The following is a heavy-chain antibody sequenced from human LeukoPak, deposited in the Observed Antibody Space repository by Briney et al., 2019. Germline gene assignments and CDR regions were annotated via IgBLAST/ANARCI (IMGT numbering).Heavy chain of an antibody. J-gene: IGHJ4*02. CDR1: GGSFRGYY. D-gene: IGHD1-14*01. CDR2: ISHSGST. CDR3: ARGPNPPYY. Sequence: KPSETLSLXCAVYGGSFRGYYWSWIRQPPGKGLEWIGEISHSGSTNYNPSLKSRVTISVDTSKNQFSLKLSSVTAADTAVYYCARGPNPPYYWGQGTLVTVSS. V-gene: IGHV4-34*01.